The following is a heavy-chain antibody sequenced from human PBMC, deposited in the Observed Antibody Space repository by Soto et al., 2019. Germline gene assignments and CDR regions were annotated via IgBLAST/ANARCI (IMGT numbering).Heavy chain of an antibody. CDR1: GGSITSSSYY. CDR3: ASPWGTSPGNWFDP. J-gene: IGHJ5*02. CDR2: VYYSGSA. Sequence: QLQLQESGPRLVKPSETLSLTCTVSGGSITSSSYYWGWIRQSPGKGLEWLGNVYYSGSAYYNPSLKSRVTISLDTSKNQFSLHLRSVTAADTAVYFCASPWGTSPGNWFDPWGQGTLVTVSS. V-gene: IGHV4-39*01. D-gene: IGHD3-16*01.